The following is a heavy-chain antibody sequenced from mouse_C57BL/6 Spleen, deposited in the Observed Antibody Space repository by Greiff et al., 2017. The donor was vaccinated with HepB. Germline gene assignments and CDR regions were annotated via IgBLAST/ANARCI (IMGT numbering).Heavy chain of an antibody. V-gene: IGHV3-6*01. CDR2: ISYDGSN. CDR1: GYSITSGYY. CDR3: ARAYWDGGDY. Sequence: VQLQQSGPGLVKPSQSLSLTCSVTGYSITSGYYWNWIRQFPGNKLEWMGYISYDGSNNYNPSLKNRISITRDTSKNQFFLKLNSVTTEDTATYYCARAYWDGGDYWGQGTTLTVSS. D-gene: IGHD4-1*01. J-gene: IGHJ2*01.